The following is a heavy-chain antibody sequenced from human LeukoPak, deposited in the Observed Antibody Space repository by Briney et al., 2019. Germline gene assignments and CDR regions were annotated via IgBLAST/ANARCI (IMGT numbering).Heavy chain of an antibody. D-gene: IGHD5-18*01. CDR2: ISAYNGNT. V-gene: IGHV1-18*01. Sequence: ASVKVSCKASGYSFTSYGISWVRQAPGQGLEWMGWISAYNGNTNYAQKFQGRVTMTTDTSTRTAYMELRSLRSDDTAVYYCARGGLRGYSYGHDYWGQGTLVTVSS. CDR3: ARGGLRGYSYGHDY. J-gene: IGHJ4*02. CDR1: GYSFTSYG.